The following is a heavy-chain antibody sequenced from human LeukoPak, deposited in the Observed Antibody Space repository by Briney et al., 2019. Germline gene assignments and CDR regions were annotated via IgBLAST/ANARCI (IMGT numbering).Heavy chain of an antibody. J-gene: IGHJ3*02. V-gene: IGHV1-46*01. CDR2: INPSGGST. D-gene: IGHD5-24*01. CDR1: GYTFTSYY. Sequence: GASVKVSCKASGYTFTSYYMHWVRQAPGQGLEWMGIINPSGGSTSYAQKFQGRVTMTRDTSTSTVYMELSSLRSDDTAVYYCARDLLGLVYRRDVYHAFDIWGQGTMVTVSS. CDR3: ARDLLGLVYRRDVYHAFDI.